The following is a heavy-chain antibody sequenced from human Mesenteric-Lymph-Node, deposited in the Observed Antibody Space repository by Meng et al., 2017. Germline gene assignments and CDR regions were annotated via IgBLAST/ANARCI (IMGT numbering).Heavy chain of an antibody. D-gene: IGHD4-11*01. CDR1: GYTFTVYY. V-gene: IGHV1-2*06. CDR2: INPHTGGI. Sequence: QVQRGQSGAEVQKPGAAVKGTCKASGYTFTVYYMHWVRQAPGQGLEWMGRINPHTGGINYAQEFQGRVAMTRDTSISTAYMELSRLRTDDTAVYYCAKIGSNHQFDLWGQGTLVTVSS. J-gene: IGHJ4*02. CDR3: AKIGSNHQFDL.